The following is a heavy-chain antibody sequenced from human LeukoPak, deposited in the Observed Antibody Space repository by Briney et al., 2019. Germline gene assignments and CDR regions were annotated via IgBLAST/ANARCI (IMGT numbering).Heavy chain of an antibody. Sequence: GGSLRLSCAASGFTFSDYYMSWIRQAPGKGLEWVSYISSSSSYTNYADSVKGRFTISRDNAKNSLYLQMNSLRAEDTAVYYCARGGYSGYDWVDCWGQGTLVTVSS. J-gene: IGHJ4*02. CDR1: GFTFSDYY. V-gene: IGHV3-11*05. CDR2: ISSSSSYT. CDR3: ARGGYSGYDWVDC. D-gene: IGHD5-12*01.